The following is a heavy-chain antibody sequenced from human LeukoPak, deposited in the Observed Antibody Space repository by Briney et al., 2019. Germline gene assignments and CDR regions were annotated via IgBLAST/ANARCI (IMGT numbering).Heavy chain of an antibody. CDR3: ARVSAILFMDV. CDR1: GYTFTSYD. CDR2: MNPNSGNT. V-gene: IGHV1-8*01. Sequence: ASVKVSCKASGYTFTSYDINWVRQATGQGPEWMGWMNPNSGNTGYAQKLQGRVTMTRNTSISTAYMELSSLRSEDTAVYYCARVSAILFMDVWGQGPRSPSP. J-gene: IGHJ6*02. D-gene: IGHD2-2*02.